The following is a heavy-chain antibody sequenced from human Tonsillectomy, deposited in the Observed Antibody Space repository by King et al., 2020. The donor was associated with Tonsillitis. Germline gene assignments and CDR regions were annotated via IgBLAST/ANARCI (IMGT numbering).Heavy chain of an antibody. Sequence: QVQLQQWGAGLLKPSETLSLTCAVYGGSFSDYFWSWIRQPPGKGLEWIGDVNHSGSTHYNPSLKSRVTISADTSKNQFSLKLSSVTAADTAVYYCARGKYDFWSGFPDYFDYWGRGTPVTVSS. D-gene: IGHD3-3*01. J-gene: IGHJ4*02. V-gene: IGHV4-34*01. CDR1: GGSFSDYF. CDR3: ARGKYDFWSGFPDYFDY. CDR2: VNHSGST.